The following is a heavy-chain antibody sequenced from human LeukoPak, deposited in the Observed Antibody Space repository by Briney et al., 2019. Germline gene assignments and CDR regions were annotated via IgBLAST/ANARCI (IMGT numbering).Heavy chain of an antibody. Sequence: GGSLRLSCAASGFTSSSYSMNWVRQAPGKGLEWVANIKQDGSEKYYVDSVKGRFTISRDNAKNSLYLQMNSLRAEDTAVYYCASNDYVDYFDYWGQGTLVTVSS. V-gene: IGHV3-7*01. CDR2: IKQDGSEK. D-gene: IGHD4-17*01. J-gene: IGHJ4*02. CDR1: GFTSSSYS. CDR3: ASNDYVDYFDY.